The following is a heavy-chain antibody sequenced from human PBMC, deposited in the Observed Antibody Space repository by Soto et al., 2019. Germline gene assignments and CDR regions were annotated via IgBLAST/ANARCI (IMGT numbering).Heavy chain of an antibody. V-gene: IGHV3-33*01. J-gene: IGHJ4*02. Sequence: PGGSLRLSCAASGFTFSSYGMHWVRQAPGKGLEWVALIWYDGGNKYYADSVKGRFTISRDNSKNTLYLQMNSLRAEDTAVYYCARDLRITMLRGPYPGYWGQGTLVTVSS. CDR1: GFTFSSYG. CDR2: IWYDGGNK. D-gene: IGHD3-10*01. CDR3: ARDLRITMLRGPYPGY.